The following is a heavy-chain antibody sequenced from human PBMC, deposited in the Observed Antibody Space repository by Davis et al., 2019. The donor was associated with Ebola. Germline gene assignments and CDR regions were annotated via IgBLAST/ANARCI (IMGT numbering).Heavy chain of an antibody. CDR1: GFTFSSYS. CDR2: ISSSSSYI. J-gene: IGHJ5*02. CDR3: ARGRYSPRVAVGVYAKFDP. Sequence: GESLKISCAASGFTFSSYSMNWVRQAPGKGLEWVSSISSSSSYIYYADSVKGRFTISRDNAKNSLYLQMNSLRAEDTAVYYCARGRYSPRVAVGVYAKFDPWGQGTPVTVSS. V-gene: IGHV3-21*01. D-gene: IGHD1-26*01.